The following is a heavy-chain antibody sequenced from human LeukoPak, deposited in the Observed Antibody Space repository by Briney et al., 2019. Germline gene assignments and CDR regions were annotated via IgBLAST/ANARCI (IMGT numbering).Heavy chain of an antibody. CDR1: GFTFSDYA. D-gene: IGHD2-21*02. CDR2: FSGSGRDT. J-gene: IGHJ5*02. CDR3: ARDLAYCGGDCLKWFDP. Sequence: GGSLRLSCAASGFTFSDYAMSWVRQAPGKGLEWVSGFSGSGRDTYYADSVKGRFTISRDNSKNTLYLQMNSLRAEDTAVYYCARDLAYCGGDCLKWFDPWGQGTLVTVSS. V-gene: IGHV3-23*01.